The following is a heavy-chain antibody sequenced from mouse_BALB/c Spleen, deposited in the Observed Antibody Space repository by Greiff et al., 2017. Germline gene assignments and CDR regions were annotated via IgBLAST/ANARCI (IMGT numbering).Heavy chain of an antibody. CDR1: GYSITSGYS. J-gene: IGHJ4*01. CDR3: ARSPYYYAMDY. V-gene: IGHV3-1*02. Sequence: VQLQQSGPDLVQPSQSLSLTCTVTGYSITSGYSWHWIRQFPGNKLEWMGYIHYSGSTNYNPSLKSRISITRDTSKNQFFLQLTSVTTEDTATYCCARSPYYYAMDYWGQGTSVTVSS. CDR2: IHYSGST.